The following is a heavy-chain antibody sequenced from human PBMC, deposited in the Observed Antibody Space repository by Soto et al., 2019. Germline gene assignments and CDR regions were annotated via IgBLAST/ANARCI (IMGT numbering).Heavy chain of an antibody. J-gene: IGHJ4*02. D-gene: IGHD3-3*02. V-gene: IGHV1-18*01. CDR1: GYTFTSYG. Sequence: QVQLVQSGAEVKKPGASVKVSCKASGYTFTSYGISWVRQAPGQGLEWMGWISAYNGNTNYAQKLPGRVTMPTDTSTSTAYMELRSLRSDDTAVYYCARENDHFWSGYYSCFDYWGQGTLVTVSS. CDR2: ISAYNGNT. CDR3: ARENDHFWSGYYSCFDY.